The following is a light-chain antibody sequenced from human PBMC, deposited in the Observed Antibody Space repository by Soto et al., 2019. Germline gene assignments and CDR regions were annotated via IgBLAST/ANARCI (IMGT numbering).Light chain of an antibody. V-gene: IGLV1-40*01. CDR1: SSNIGAGYD. CDR2: GDS. J-gene: IGLJ1*01. Sequence: QSVLTQPPSVSAAPGQRVTISCSGSSSNIGAGYDVHWYQQLPGTAPKLLIYGDSNRPSGVPDRFSGSNSGTSASLAITGLQAEDEADYYCQSYDSSLSGYVFGTGTKLTVL. CDR3: QSYDSSLSGYV.